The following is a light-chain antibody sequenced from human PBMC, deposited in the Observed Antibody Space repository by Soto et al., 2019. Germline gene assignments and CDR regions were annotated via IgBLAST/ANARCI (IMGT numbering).Light chain of an antibody. Sequence: QSALTQPASVSGSLGQSITMSCTGTSSDIGGYKYVSWYQQHPGKAPKLIIFEVSNRPSGVSDRFPGPNSGNTASLTISGLQAEDEADYYCTSYSRYRVLVFGGGTKVTVL. CDR2: EVS. CDR3: TSYSRYRVLV. V-gene: IGLV2-14*01. CDR1: SSDIGGYKY. J-gene: IGLJ3*02.